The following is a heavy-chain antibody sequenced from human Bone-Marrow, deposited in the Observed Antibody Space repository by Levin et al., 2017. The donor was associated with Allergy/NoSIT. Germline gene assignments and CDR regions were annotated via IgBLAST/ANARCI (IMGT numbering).Heavy chain of an antibody. J-gene: IGHJ4*02. CDR2: IDPSDAYT. Sequence: AASVKVSCKGSGYSFTSYWISWVRQMPGKGLEWMGRIDPSDAYTNYSPAFQGHVTISADTSINTAYLQWSSLKSSDTAMYYCARRLSSGWYSVDYWGQGTLVTVSS. CDR1: GYSFTSYW. D-gene: IGHD6-19*01. CDR3: ARRLSSGWYSVDY. V-gene: IGHV5-10-1*01.